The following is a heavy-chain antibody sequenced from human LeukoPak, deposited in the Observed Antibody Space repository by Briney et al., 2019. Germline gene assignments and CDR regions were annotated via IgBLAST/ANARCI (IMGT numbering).Heavy chain of an antibody. CDR3: ASSEK. CDR2: SYYSGST. J-gene: IGHJ4*02. D-gene: IGHD3-10*01. Sequence: SETLSLTCTASGGSISSSSYYWGWIRQPPGKGLEWLGSSYYSGSTYQTPSLKSRVTMSVDTSKNQFSLRLSSVTAADTAVYYCASSEKWGQGMLVTVSS. CDR1: GGSISSSSYY. V-gene: IGHV4-39*01.